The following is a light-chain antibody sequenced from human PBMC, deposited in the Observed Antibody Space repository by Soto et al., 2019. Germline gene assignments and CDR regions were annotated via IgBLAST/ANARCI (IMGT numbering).Light chain of an antibody. CDR1: HYVYSK. CDR2: RAS. Sequence: EIVMTQSPATLSVSPGERATLSCTASHYVYSKVAWFQQRPGQAPRLLIYRASTRATGTPARFSGSGSGTEFTLTITSLHSEDFALYYCQQYHNLWTFGQGTEVEIK. J-gene: IGKJ1*01. V-gene: IGKV3-15*01. CDR3: QQYHNLWT.